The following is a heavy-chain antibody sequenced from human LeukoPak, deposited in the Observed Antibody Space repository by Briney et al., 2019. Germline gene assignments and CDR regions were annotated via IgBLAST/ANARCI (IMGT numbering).Heavy chain of an antibody. Sequence: GGSLRLSCAVSGLTVNNNYMNWVRQAPGKGLEWVSALYIGGNTYYADSVRGRFTISRDNSKNTLYLQMNSLRAEDTAIYYCMTAAGYNFGQYWGQGTLVTVSS. J-gene: IGHJ4*02. CDR1: GLTVNNNY. CDR2: LYIGGNT. V-gene: IGHV3-53*01. CDR3: MTAAGYNFGQY. D-gene: IGHD5-18*01.